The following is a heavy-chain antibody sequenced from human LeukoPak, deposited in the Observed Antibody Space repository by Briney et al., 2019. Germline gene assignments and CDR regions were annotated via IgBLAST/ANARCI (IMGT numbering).Heavy chain of an antibody. CDR3: ARDGTSTDDY. D-gene: IGHD2-2*01. Sequence: ASVKVSCKTSGYTFSNFGINWVRQAPGQGLEWMGWVSGNNDNPNYGQKFQGRFTVTTDSSTSTAYMELRNLRFDDTAVYYCARDGTSTDDYWGQGTLVTVSS. CDR2: VSGNNDNP. J-gene: IGHJ4*02. CDR1: GYTFSNFG. V-gene: IGHV1-18*01.